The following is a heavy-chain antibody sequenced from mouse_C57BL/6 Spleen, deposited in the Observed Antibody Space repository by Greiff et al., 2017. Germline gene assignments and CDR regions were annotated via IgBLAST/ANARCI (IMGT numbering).Heavy chain of an antibody. CDR2: IYPRSGNT. CDR3: ARGDDGYWGAY. J-gene: IGHJ3*01. Sequence: VQLQQSGAELARPGASVKLSCKASGYTFTSYGISWVKQRTGQGLEWIGEIYPRSGNTYYNEKFKGKATLTADKSSSTAYMELRSLKSEDSAVYFCARGDDGYWGAYWGQGTLVTVSA. D-gene: IGHD2-3*01. CDR1: GYTFTSYG. V-gene: IGHV1-81*01.